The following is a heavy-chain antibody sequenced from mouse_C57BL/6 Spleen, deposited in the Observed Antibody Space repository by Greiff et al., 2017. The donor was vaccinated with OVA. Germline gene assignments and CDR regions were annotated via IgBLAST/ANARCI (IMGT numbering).Heavy chain of an antibody. CDR3: ARWTYDYPMDY. Sequence: EVQLVESGPGLVKPSQSLSLTCSVTGYSITSGYYWNWIRQFPGNKLEWMGYISYDGSNNYNPSLKNRISITRDTSKNQFFLKLNSVTTEDTATYYCARWTYDYPMDYWGQGTSVTVSS. V-gene: IGHV3-6*01. D-gene: IGHD2-4*01. J-gene: IGHJ4*01. CDR2: ISYDGSN. CDR1: GYSITSGYY.